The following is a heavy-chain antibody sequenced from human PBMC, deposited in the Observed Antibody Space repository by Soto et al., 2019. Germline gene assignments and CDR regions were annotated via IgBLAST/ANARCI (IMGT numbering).Heavy chain of an antibody. Sequence: TGGSLRLSCAASGFTFSSYAMSWVRQAPGKGLEWVSAISGSGGSTYYADSVKGRFTISRDNSKNTLYLQMNSLRAEDTAVYYCAKGGYSYGGYYYYYGMDVWGQGTTVTVSS. CDR2: ISGSGGST. V-gene: IGHV3-23*01. D-gene: IGHD5-18*01. J-gene: IGHJ6*02. CDR3: AKGGYSYGGYYYYYGMDV. CDR1: GFTFSSYA.